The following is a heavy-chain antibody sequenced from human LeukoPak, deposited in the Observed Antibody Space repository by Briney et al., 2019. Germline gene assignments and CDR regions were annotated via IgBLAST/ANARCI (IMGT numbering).Heavy chain of an antibody. CDR1: GDSISSYY. D-gene: IGHD3-16*02. CDR2: INHSGST. CDR3: ARGARYDYVWGSYRYADFDY. J-gene: IGHJ4*02. V-gene: IGHV4-34*01. Sequence: SETLSLTCTVSGDSISSYYWSWIRQPPGKGLEWIGEINHSGSTNYNPSLKSRVTISVDTSKSQFSLKLSSVTAADTAVYYCARGARYDYVWGSYRYADFDYWGQGTLVTVSS.